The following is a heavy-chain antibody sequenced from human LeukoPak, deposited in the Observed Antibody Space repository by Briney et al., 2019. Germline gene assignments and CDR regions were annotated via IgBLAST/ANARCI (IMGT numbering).Heavy chain of an antibody. CDR1: GFTFSSYA. V-gene: IGHV3-23*01. J-gene: IGHJ3*02. Sequence: GGSLRLSCAASGFTFSSYAMSWVRQAPGKGLEWVSAISASGGSTYYADSVKGRFTISRGNSKNTLYLQMNSLRAEDTALYYCASSVITEDAFDIWGQGTMVTVSS. CDR3: ASSVITEDAFDI. D-gene: IGHD1-20*01. CDR2: ISASGGST.